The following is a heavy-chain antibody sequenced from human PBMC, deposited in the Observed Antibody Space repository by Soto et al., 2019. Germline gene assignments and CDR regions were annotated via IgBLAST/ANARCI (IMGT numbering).Heavy chain of an antibody. CDR3: ARTSGRRYGDYVDY. V-gene: IGHV4-34*01. CDR2: IDHSGNT. D-gene: IGHD3-10*01. CDR1: GGSFSDYY. J-gene: IGHJ4*02. Sequence: PSETLSLTCAVYGGSFSDYYWTWIRQPPGKGLEWIGEIDHSGNTNCSPSLRSRVNMSVDTSKNQFSLRLNSVTAADAALNYCARTSGRRYGDYVDYWGQGTRVTVYS.